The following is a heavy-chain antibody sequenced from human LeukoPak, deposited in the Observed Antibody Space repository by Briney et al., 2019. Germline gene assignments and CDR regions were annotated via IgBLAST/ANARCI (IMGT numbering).Heavy chain of an antibody. J-gene: IGHJ5*02. D-gene: IGHD3-22*01. CDR3: AREPGFDSSGYLNWFDP. V-gene: IGHV4-59*01. CDR2: ISYSGST. Sequence: PSETLSLTCTGSGGSISSYYWSWIRQPPGKGLEWIACISYSGSTKYNPSLKSRVTISVDTSKNQLSLKLSSVTAADTAVYYCAREPGFDSSGYLNWFDPWGQGTLVTVSS. CDR1: GGSISSYY.